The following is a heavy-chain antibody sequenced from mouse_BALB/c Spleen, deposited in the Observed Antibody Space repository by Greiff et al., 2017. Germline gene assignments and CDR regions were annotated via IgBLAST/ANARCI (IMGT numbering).Heavy chain of an antibody. D-gene: IGHD2-2*01. J-gene: IGHJ3*01. CDR2: IYPGNSDT. Sequence: VQLQQSGPVLARPGASVKMSCKASGYTFTSYWMHWVKQRPGQGLEWIGAIYPGNSDTSYNQKFKGKAKLTAVTSTSTAYMELSSLTNEDSAVYYCTKGGHYGYFAYWGQGTLVTVSA. CDR1: GYTFTSYW. V-gene: IGHV1-5*01. CDR3: TKGGHYGYFAY.